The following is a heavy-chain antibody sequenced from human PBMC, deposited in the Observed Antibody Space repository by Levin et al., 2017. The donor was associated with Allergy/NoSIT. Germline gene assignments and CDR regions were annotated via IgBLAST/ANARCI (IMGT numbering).Heavy chain of an antibody. J-gene: IGHJ4*02. CDR1: GGSFSGYY. CDR2: INHSGST. Sequence: GSLRLSCAVYGGSFSGYYWSWIRQPPGKGLEWIGEINHSGSTNYNPSLKSRVTISVDTSKNQFSLKLSSVTAADTAVYYWARGPYGSGGSCYRSLDYWGQGTLVTVSS. V-gene: IGHV4-34*01. CDR3: ARGPYGSGGSCYRSLDY. D-gene: IGHD2-15*01.